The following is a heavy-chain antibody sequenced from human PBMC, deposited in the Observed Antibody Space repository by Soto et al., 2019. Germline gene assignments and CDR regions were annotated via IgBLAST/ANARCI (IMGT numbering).Heavy chain of an antibody. V-gene: IGHV3-7*04. Sequence: EVQLVESGGGLVQPGGSLRLSCAASGFTFSTYWMGWVRQAPGKGLEWVAKIKEDGSEKDYVASVKGRFSISRDNAKNSLYLLMNSLRGEDTAVYYCGRDPNRGGDYDYWGQGTLVTVSS. CDR3: GRDPNRGGDYDY. CDR2: IKEDGSEK. J-gene: IGHJ4*02. CDR1: GFTFSTYW. D-gene: IGHD3-16*01.